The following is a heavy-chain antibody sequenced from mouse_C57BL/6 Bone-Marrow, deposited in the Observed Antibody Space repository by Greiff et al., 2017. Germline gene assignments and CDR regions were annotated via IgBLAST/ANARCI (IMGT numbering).Heavy chain of an antibody. CDR3: ARDYGSSGVYWYFDV. Sequence: EVQVVESGGGLVKPGGSLKLSCAASGFTFSDYGMNWVRQAPEKGLEWVAYISSGRSTIYYADTVKGRFTISRDNAKNTLFLQMTSLRSEDTAMYYCARDYGSSGVYWYFDVWGTGTTVTVSS. J-gene: IGHJ1*03. V-gene: IGHV5-17*01. D-gene: IGHD1-1*01. CDR1: GFTFSDYG. CDR2: ISSGRSTI.